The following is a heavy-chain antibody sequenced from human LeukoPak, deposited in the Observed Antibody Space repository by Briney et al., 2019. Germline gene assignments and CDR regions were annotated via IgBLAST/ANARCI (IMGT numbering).Heavy chain of an antibody. Sequence: SETLSLTCAVYGGSFSGYYWSWIRQPPGKGLEWIGEINHSGSTNYNPSLKSRVTISVDTSKNQFSLKLSSVTAADTAVYYCARGHYGGSWGFDYWGQGTLFTVSS. J-gene: IGHJ4*02. CDR1: GGSFSGYY. D-gene: IGHD4-17*01. CDR3: ARGHYGGSWGFDY. CDR2: INHSGST. V-gene: IGHV4-34*01.